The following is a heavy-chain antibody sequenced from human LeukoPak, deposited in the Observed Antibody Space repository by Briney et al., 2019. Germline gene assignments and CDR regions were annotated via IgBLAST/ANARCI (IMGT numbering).Heavy chain of an antibody. CDR2: ISYDGSNK. CDR3: ARITTGYCSGGSCYPDAFDI. CDR1: GFIFSSYA. Sequence: PGGSLRLSCAASGFIFSSYAMHWVRQAPGKGLEWVAVISYDGSNKYYADSVKGRFTISRDNSKNTLYLQMNSLRAEDTAVYYCARITTGYCSGGSCYPDAFDIWGQGTMVTVSS. V-gene: IGHV3-30*14. J-gene: IGHJ3*02. D-gene: IGHD2-15*01.